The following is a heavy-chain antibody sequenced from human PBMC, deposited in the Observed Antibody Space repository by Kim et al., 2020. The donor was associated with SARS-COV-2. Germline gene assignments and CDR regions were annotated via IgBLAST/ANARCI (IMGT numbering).Heavy chain of an antibody. D-gene: IGHD5-12*01. CDR1: GFSLSTSGMC. V-gene: IGHV2-70*01. CDR3: ARYRYSGYDYVNGNWFDP. J-gene: IGHJ5*02. Sequence: SGPTLVNPTQTLTLTCTFSGFSLSTSGMCVSWIRQPPGKALEWLALIDWDDDKYYSTSLKTRLTISKDTSKNQVVLTMTNMDPVDTATYYCARYRYSGYDYVNGNWFDPWGQGTLVTVSS. CDR2: IDWDDDK.